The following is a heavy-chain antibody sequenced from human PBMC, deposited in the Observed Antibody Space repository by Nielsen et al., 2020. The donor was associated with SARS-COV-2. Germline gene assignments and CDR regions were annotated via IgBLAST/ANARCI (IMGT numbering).Heavy chain of an antibody. Sequence: GESLKISCAASGFTFSSYGMHWVRQAPGKGLEWVAVISYDGSNKYYADSVKGRFTISRDNSKNTLYLQMNSLRAEDTAVYYCARDPLGAFDIWGQGTMVTVSS. J-gene: IGHJ3*02. CDR3: ARDPLGAFDI. V-gene: IGHV3-30*03. CDR1: GFTFSSYG. CDR2: ISYDGSNK.